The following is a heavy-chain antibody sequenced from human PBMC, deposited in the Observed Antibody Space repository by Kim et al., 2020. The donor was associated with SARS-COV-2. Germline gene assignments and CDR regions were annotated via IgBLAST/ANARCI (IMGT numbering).Heavy chain of an antibody. J-gene: IGHJ4*02. CDR1: GFTFNLFG. V-gene: IGHV3-30*18. CDR2: ISYDSKTK. Sequence: GGSLRLSCVASGFTFNLFGMHWVRQAPGKGLEWLAVISYDSKTKHYADSIKDRFSISRDNAKNTVFLQMNSLRGDDTALYFCAKGSAAAAVLDSWGQGTLVTVSS. D-gene: IGHD6-13*01. CDR3: AKGSAAAAVLDS.